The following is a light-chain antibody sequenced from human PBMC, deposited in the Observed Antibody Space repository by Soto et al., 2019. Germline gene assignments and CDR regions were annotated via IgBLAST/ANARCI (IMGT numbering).Light chain of an antibody. CDR3: QQYYSSLT. Sequence: DIVMTQSPVSLSESLGGRATINCKSSQTVFHGSYNKDFLAWYQQKPGQPPKLLFYWASNRGSWVPARFSGGGSRNDFSLPSSNLQAEDVEVYYCQQYYSSLTVGQGTKLEI. CDR2: WAS. V-gene: IGKV4-1*01. J-gene: IGKJ2*01. CDR1: QTVFHGSYNKDF.